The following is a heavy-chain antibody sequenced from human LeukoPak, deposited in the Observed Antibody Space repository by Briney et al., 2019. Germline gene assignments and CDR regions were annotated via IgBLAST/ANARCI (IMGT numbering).Heavy chain of an antibody. CDR3: ASLQDTAMVYDHASDI. CDR2: INPNSGGT. CDR1: GYTFTGYY. V-gene: IGHV1-2*02. Sequence: ASVKVSCKASGYTFTGYYMHWVRQAPGQGLEWMGWINPNSGGTNYAQKFQGRVTMTRDTSISTAYMELSRLRSDDTAVYYCASLQDTAMVYDHASDIWGQGTMVTVSS. J-gene: IGHJ3*02. D-gene: IGHD5-18*01.